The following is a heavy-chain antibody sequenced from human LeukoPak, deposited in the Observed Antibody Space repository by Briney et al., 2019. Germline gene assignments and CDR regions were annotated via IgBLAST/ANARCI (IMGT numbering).Heavy chain of an antibody. J-gene: IGHJ4*02. CDR3: AGDRSPVGATTPIDY. CDR2: INHSGST. CDR1: GGSFSGYY. V-gene: IGHV4-34*01. Sequence: PSETLSLTCAVYGGSFSGYYWSWIRQPPGKGLEWIGEINHSGSTNYNPSLKSRVTISVDTSKNQFSLKLSSVTAADTAVHYCAGDRSPVGATTPIDYWGQGTLVTVSS. D-gene: IGHD1-26*01.